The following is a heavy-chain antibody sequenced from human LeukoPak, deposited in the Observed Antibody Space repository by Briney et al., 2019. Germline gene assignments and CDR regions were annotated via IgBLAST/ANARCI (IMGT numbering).Heavy chain of an antibody. CDR3: AKDRTWGLDY. J-gene: IGHJ4*02. D-gene: IGHD7-27*01. CDR1: GFAFNTYG. CDR2: ISGSGGNT. V-gene: IGHV3-23*01. Sequence: RGSLRLSCAASGFAFNTYGMSWVRQAPGKGLEWVSAISGSGGNTYYADSVKGRFTISRDNSKNTLYLQMNSLRAEDTALYYCAKDRTWGLDYWGQGTLVTVSS.